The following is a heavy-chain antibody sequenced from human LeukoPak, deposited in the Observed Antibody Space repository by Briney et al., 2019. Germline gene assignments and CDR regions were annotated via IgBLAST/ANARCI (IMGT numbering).Heavy chain of an antibody. J-gene: IGHJ4*02. V-gene: IGHV3-23*01. Sequence: PGGSLRLSCAASGFTFSSYAMSGVRQAPGKGLEGGSAISGSGGSTYYADSVKGRFTISRDNSKNTLYLQMNSLRAEDTAVYYCAKAGDYGGNLHFAYWGQGTLVTVSS. CDR3: AKAGDYGGNLHFAY. D-gene: IGHD4-23*01. CDR2: ISGSGGST. CDR1: GFTFSSYA.